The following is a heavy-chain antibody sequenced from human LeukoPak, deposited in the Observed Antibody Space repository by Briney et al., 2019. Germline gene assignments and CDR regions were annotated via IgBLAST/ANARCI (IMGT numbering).Heavy chain of an antibody. Sequence: PGGSLRLSCAASGFTFSSYSMNWVRQAPGKGLEWVSYISSSSSTIYYADSVKGRFTISRDNAKNSLYLQMNSLRAEDTAVYYCAKDRLRPTYDYWGQGTLVTVSS. V-gene: IGHV3-48*01. CDR1: GFTFSSYS. D-gene: IGHD4-17*01. CDR2: ISSSSSTI. CDR3: AKDRLRPTYDY. J-gene: IGHJ4*02.